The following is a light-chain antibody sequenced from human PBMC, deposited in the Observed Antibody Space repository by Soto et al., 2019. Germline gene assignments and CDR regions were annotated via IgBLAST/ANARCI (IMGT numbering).Light chain of an antibody. J-gene: IGLJ1*01. V-gene: IGLV2-8*01. CDR2: EVS. CDR1: SSDVGGYNY. CDR3: SSYAGSNIFGV. Sequence: QSALTQPPSASGSPGQPVTISCTGTSSDVGGYNYVSWYQQHPGKAPKLIIYEVSKRPSGVPDRFSGSKSGNTASLTVSGLQAEDEADYYCSSYAGSNIFGVFGTGT.